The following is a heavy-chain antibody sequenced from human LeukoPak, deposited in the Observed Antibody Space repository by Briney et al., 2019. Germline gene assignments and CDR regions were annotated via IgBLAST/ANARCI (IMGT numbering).Heavy chain of an antibody. CDR3: ARDSRHGDPMVD. CDR2: INLNSGGT. V-gene: IGHV1-2*02. J-gene: IGHJ4*02. Sequence: ASVKVSCKASGYTFTGYYMHWVRQAPGQGLEWMGWINLNSGGTNYAQKFQGRVTMTRDTSISTAYMELSRLRSDDTAVYYCARDSRHGDPMVDWGQGTLVTVSS. D-gene: IGHD3-10*01. CDR1: GYTFTGYY.